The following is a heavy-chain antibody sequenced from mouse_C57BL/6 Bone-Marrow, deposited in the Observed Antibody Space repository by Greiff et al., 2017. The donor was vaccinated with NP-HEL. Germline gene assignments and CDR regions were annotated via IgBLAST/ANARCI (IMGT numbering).Heavy chain of an antibody. V-gene: IGHV1-81*01. CDR3: ARCPNWDLAWFAY. J-gene: IGHJ3*01. Sequence: QVQLKESGAELARPGASVKLSCKASGYTFTSYGISWVKQRTGQGLEWIGEIYPRSGNTYYNEKFKGKATLTADKSSSTAYMELRSLTSEDSAVYFCARCPNWDLAWFAYWGQGTLVTVSA. D-gene: IGHD4-1*02. CDR2: IYPRSGNT. CDR1: GYTFTSYG.